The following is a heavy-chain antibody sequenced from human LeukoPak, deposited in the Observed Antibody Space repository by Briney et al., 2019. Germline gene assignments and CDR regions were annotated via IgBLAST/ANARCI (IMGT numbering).Heavy chain of an antibody. D-gene: IGHD6-19*01. J-gene: IGHJ4*02. Sequence: GGSLRLSCAASGFTVSSNYMTWVSQAPGKGLEWVSVIYSGGSTYYADSVKGRFTISRDNSKSTLYLQMNSLRVEDTAVYYCARGIAVADTGFFDYWGQGTLVTVSS. CDR1: GFTVSSNY. CDR2: IYSGGST. V-gene: IGHV3-66*01. CDR3: ARGIAVADTGFFDY.